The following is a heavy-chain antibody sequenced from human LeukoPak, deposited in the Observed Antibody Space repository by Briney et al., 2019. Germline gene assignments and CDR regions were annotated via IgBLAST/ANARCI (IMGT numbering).Heavy chain of an antibody. CDR2: IYPGDSDT. Sequence: KPGESLKISCKGSGYSITSYWIGWVRQMPGKGLEWMGIIYPGDSDTRYSPSFQGQVTISADKSISTPYLQWSSLKASDTAMYYCARLYYGSGSYSWYYYYYMDVWGKGTTVTVSS. CDR3: ARLYYGSGSYSWYYYYYMDV. CDR1: GYSITSYW. D-gene: IGHD3-10*01. V-gene: IGHV5-51*01. J-gene: IGHJ6*03.